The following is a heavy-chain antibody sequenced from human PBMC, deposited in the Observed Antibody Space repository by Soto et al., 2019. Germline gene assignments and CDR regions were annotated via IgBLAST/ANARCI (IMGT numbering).Heavy chain of an antibody. CDR2: IYLGDSDT. Sequence: PGESLKISCKGSGYSFTSYWIGWVRQMPGKGLEWMGVIYLGDSDTTYNPSFQGQVTISADKSINTVYLQWSSLKASDTATYYCARLGFDYDFLSGYYNVHHYYGIDVWGQGTTVTVSS. D-gene: IGHD3-3*01. CDR3: ARLGFDYDFLSGYYNVHHYYGIDV. J-gene: IGHJ6*02. V-gene: IGHV5-51*01. CDR1: GYSFTSYW.